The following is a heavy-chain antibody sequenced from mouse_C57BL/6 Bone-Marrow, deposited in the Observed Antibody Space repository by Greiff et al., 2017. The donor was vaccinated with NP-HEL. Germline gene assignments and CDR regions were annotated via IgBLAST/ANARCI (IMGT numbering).Heavy chain of an antibody. CDR2: IYPGSGNT. V-gene: IGHV1-84*01. J-gene: IGHJ1*03. Sequence: QVQLQQSGPELVKPGASVKISCKASGYTFTDYYINWVKQRPGQGLEWIGWIYPGSGNTKYNEKIKGKATLTVDTSSSTAYMQLSSLTSEDSAVYFCARGGFYYGSSHWYFDVWGTGTTVTVSS. D-gene: IGHD1-1*01. CDR3: ARGGFYYGSSHWYFDV. CDR1: GYTFTDYY.